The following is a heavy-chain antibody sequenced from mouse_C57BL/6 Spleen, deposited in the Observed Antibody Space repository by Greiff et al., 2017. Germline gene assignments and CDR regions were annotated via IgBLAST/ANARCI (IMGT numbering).Heavy chain of an antibody. CDR2: SRNKANDYTT. CDR3: ARDARGYAMDY. Sequence: EVKLVESGGGLVQSGRSLRLSCATSGFTFSDFYMEWVRQAPGKGLEWIAASRNKANDYTTEYSASVKGRFIVSRDTSQSILYLQMNALRAEDTAIYYCARDARGYAMDYWGQGTSVTVSS. J-gene: IGHJ4*01. CDR1: GFTFSDFY. V-gene: IGHV7-1*01.